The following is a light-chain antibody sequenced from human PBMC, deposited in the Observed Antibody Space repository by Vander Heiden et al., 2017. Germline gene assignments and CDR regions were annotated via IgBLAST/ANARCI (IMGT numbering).Light chain of an antibody. Sequence: EIVFRQSPGTLSLSPGERAPLPCRASQSISSSYLAWYQQKPGQAPRLLIHGTSSRATGIPDRFSGSGSGTDFTLTITRLEPEDFAVYYCQQYSSSPLTFGQGTKLEIK. CDR1: QSISSSY. V-gene: IGKV3-20*01. CDR3: QQYSSSPLT. J-gene: IGKJ2*01. CDR2: GTS.